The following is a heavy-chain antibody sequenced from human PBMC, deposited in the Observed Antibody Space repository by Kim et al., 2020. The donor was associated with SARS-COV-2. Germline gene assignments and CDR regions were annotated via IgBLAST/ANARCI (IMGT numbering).Heavy chain of an antibody. Sequence: QKFQGRVTITAEKSKSTAYMGLSSLRSEDTAVYYCARGEDLRTRGRYFDLWGRGTLVTVSS. D-gene: IGHD3-16*01. V-gene: IGHV1-69*04. CDR3: ARGEDLRTRGRYFDL. J-gene: IGHJ2*01.